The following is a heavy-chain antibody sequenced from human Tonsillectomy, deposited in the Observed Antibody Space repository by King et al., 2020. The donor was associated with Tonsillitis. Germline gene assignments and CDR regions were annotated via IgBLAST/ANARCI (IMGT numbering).Heavy chain of an antibody. J-gene: IGHJ4*02. CDR1: GYTFTNYY. CDR3: ASVTFGGVIEGEYFDF. V-gene: IGHV1-2*06. Sequence: QVQLVESGTEVKKPGASVKVSCKASGYTFTNYYMHWVRQAPGQGLEWMGRINPNSGDTNFAPKFQGSVTLTRDTSINTAYMELRRLKSDDTAVYYCASVTFGGVIEGEYFDFWGQGTLVTVSS. D-gene: IGHD3-16*02. CDR2: INPNSGDT.